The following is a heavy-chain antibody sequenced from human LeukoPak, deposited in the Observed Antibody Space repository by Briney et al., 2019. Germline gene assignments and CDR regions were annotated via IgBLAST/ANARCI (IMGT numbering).Heavy chain of an antibody. Sequence: GGSLRLSCAASGFTFSSYSMNWVRQAPGKGLEWVSSISSSSSYIYYADSVKGRFTISRDNAKNSLSLQLNSLRDEDTAVYFCAKVIRGGYGMDVWGQGTTVTVSS. CDR2: ISSSSSYI. J-gene: IGHJ6*02. CDR1: GFTFSSYS. CDR3: AKVIRGGYGMDV. D-gene: IGHD3-10*01. V-gene: IGHV3-21*01.